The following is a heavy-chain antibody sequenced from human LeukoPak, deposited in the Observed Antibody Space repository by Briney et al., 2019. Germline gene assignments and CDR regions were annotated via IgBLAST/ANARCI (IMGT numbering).Heavy chain of an antibody. D-gene: IGHD1-26*01. Sequence: SETLSLTCAVSGYSISSDYWWAWIRPPPGKGLEWIGSITHSGSTAYNPSLRRRATMSVDTSKNQFSLKFTSVAAADAAVYFCARDFRGSGSSWGQGTLVIVSS. CDR2: ITHSGST. CDR3: ARDFRGSGSS. CDR1: GYSISSDYW. V-gene: IGHV4-38-2*02. J-gene: IGHJ5*02.